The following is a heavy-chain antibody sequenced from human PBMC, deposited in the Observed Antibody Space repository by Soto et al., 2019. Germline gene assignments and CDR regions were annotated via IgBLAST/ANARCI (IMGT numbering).Heavy chain of an antibody. CDR3: AKDRSDIPDYSGMDV. CDR2: ISYDGSNK. CDR1: GFTFSSYG. V-gene: IGHV3-30*18. Sequence: GGSLRLSCAASGFTFSSYGMHWVRQAPGKGLEWVAVISYDGSNKYYADSVKGRFTISRDNSKNTLYLQMNSLRAEDTAVHYCAKDRSDIPDYSGMDVWGQGTTVTVSS. J-gene: IGHJ6*02.